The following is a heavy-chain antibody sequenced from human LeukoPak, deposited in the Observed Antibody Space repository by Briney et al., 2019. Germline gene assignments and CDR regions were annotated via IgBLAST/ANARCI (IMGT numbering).Heavy chain of an antibody. J-gene: IGHJ4*02. Sequence: GGSLRLSCAASGFTFSRYGMHWVRQAPGKGLEWVAVIWYDGSKKYYADSVKGRFTISRDNSRNTLDLQMNSLRAEDTAVYYCARGSGSGSYYPRFDYWGQGTLATVSS. V-gene: IGHV3-33*01. CDR3: ARGSGSGSYYPRFDY. CDR2: IWYDGSKK. D-gene: IGHD3-10*01. CDR1: GFTFSRYG.